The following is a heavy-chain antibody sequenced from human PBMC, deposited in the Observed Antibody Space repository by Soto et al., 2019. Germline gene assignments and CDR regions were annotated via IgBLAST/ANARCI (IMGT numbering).Heavy chain of an antibody. CDR3: ARDSLGVPTDFDY. CDR1: GFSFSTYG. Sequence: QVQLVESGGGVVQPGRSLTLSCAASGFSFSTYGMHWIRQAPGKGLEWVAVMWSNGNKNYADSVKVRFTISRDTSQNILFLQMDSLRAEDTAVYYCARDSLGVPTDFDYWGQGTLVTVSS. V-gene: IGHV3-33*01. J-gene: IGHJ4*02. CDR2: MWSNGNK. D-gene: IGHD2-8*01.